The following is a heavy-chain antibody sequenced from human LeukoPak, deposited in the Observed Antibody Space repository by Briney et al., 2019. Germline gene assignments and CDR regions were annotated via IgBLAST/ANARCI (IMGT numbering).Heavy chain of an antibody. Sequence: SETLSLTCTVSLGSISSSSYYWGWIRQPPGKGLEWIGSIYYSGSTYYNSSLKSRVTISVATSKKRSSLKLNSVTCADTAVYYCARQAPGYLSGFDISGQGTMVTVCS. CDR1: LGSISSSSYY. CDR3: ARQAPGYLSGFDI. D-gene: IGHD3-9*01. V-gene: IGHV4-39*01. J-gene: IGHJ3*02. CDR2: IYYSGST.